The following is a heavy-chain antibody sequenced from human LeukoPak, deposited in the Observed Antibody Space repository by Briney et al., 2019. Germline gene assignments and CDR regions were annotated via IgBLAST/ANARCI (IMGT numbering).Heavy chain of an antibody. D-gene: IGHD6-19*01. J-gene: IGHJ4*02. Sequence: GGSLILSCAASGFTVSSNYMSWVRQAPGKGLEWVSVIYTSGGTYYADSVRGRFTISRDNSKNTVFLQVNSLRAEDTAVYYCARGGERWLVYFDYWGEGTLVTVSS. CDR2: IYTSGGT. CDR3: ARGGERWLVYFDY. V-gene: IGHV3-53*01. CDR1: GFTVSSNY.